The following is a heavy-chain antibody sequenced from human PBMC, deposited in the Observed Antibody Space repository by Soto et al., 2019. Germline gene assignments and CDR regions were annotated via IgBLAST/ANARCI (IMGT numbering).Heavy chain of an antibody. CDR3: AKDHEVRQQLDPSDAFDI. Sequence: SETLSLTCTVSDGSISRSTFYWGWVRQPPGKGLEWIGSVHCTGSTYYNPSLKSRVTISVDSSKNHLSLKVSSVTAADTAVYYCAKDHEVRQQLDPSDAFDIWGQGTMVTVSS. CDR2: VHCTGST. V-gene: IGHV4-39*02. CDR1: DGSISRSTFY. D-gene: IGHD6-13*01. J-gene: IGHJ3*02.